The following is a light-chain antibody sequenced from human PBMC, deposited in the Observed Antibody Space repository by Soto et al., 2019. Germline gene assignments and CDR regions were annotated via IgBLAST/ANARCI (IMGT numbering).Light chain of an antibody. CDR2: DTS. CDR1: QSVINY. V-gene: IGKV3-11*01. J-gene: IGKJ1*01. CDR3: QQYGRT. Sequence: EIVLKKSPAALSLSPEERATLSCRASQSVINYLAWYQQKPGQAPRLLIDDTSNRATGIPARFSGSGSGTDFSLTISRLEPEDFAVYYCQQYGRTFGQGTKVDIK.